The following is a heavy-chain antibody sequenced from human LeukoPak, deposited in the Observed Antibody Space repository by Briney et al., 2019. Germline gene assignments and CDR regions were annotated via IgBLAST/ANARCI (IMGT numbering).Heavy chain of an antibody. V-gene: IGHV3-21*01. CDR1: EFIFSNYN. D-gene: IGHD4-23*01. CDR3: AKGGTTVVDY. CDR2: ITSSSSYI. Sequence: GGSLRLSCAASEFIFSNYNMNWVRQAPGKGLEWVSSITSSSSYIYYADSVKGRFTISRDNAKNTLYLQMNSLRAEDTAVYYCAKGGTTVVDYWGQGTLVTVSS. J-gene: IGHJ4*02.